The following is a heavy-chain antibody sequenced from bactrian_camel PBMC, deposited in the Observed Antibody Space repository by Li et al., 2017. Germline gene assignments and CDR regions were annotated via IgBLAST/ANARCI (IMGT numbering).Heavy chain of an antibody. CDR3: AASRTVVVGLRGACSSAREESSYSD. Sequence: VQLVESGGGSVQAGESLRLTCTASGRTDHSYSMGRFRQDPGKEREMVATIYNGGSRTDYADSVKGRFTISQDNANKNTVYLQINSLKPEDTAMYYCAASRTVVVGLRGACSSAREESSYSDWGQGTQVTVS. V-gene: IGHV3-3*01. D-gene: IGHD6*01. J-gene: IGHJ4*01. CDR2: IYNGGSRT. CDR1: GRTDHSYS.